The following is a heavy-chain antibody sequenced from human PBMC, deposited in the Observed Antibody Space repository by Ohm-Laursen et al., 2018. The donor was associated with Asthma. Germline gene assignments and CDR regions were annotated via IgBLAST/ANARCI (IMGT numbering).Heavy chain of an antibody. CDR2: GGSYYDGGLK. CDR1: GFTFRSYA. V-gene: IGHV3-30-3*01. Sequence: SLRLSCSASGFTFRSYAMHWVRQAPGKGLEWVAVGGSYYDGGLKYYADSVDGRFTVSRDDSKNTLYLQMNSLRPDDTAVYYCARDVMEWYLPAFDFWGQGTLVTVSS. CDR3: ARDVMEWYLPAFDF. D-gene: IGHD3-3*01. J-gene: IGHJ4*02.